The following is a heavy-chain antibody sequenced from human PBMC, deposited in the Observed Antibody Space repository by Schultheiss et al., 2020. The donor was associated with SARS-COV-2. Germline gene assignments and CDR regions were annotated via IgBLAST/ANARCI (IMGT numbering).Heavy chain of an antibody. D-gene: IGHD2/OR15-2a*01. CDR2: VSDDGKNK. CDR3: AKDSGSVTTFRFDP. V-gene: IGHV3-33*03. J-gene: IGHJ5*02. Sequence: GGSLRLSCAASGFTFSTTGMNWVRQAPGKGLEWVAVVSDDGKNKFYADSVKGRFTISRDNSKNTLYLQMNSLRAEDTAVYYCAKDSGSVTTFRFDPWGQGTLVTVSS. CDR1: GFTFSTTG.